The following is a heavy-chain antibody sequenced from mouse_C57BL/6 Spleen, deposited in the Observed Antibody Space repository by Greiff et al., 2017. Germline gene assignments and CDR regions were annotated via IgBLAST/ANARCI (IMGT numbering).Heavy chain of an antibody. J-gene: IGHJ3*01. Sequence: QVQLQQSGAELVRPGTSVKVSCKASGYAFTNYLIEWVKQRPGQGLEWIGVINPGSGGTNYNEKFKGKATLTADKSSSTAYMQLSSLTSEDSAVYFCARSDYGSSYVWFAYWGQGTLVTVSA. CDR3: ARSDYGSSYVWFAY. D-gene: IGHD1-1*01. V-gene: IGHV1-54*01. CDR2: INPGSGGT. CDR1: GYAFTNYL.